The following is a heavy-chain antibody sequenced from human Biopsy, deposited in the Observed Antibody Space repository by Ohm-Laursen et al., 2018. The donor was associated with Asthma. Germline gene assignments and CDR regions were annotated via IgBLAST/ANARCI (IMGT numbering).Heavy chain of an antibody. D-gene: IGHD3-10*01. CDR1: GHTFNSAG. Sequence: ASVKVFCKTSGHTFNSAGITWVRQAPGQGLEWMGWISVYSGNTKVAQKLQDRVTMITDTSTSTAYMELRSLRSDDTAVYFCARAVDYSHYYGIDVWGQGTTVTVS. CDR3: ARAVDYSHYYGIDV. J-gene: IGHJ6*02. CDR2: ISVYSGNT. V-gene: IGHV1-18*01.